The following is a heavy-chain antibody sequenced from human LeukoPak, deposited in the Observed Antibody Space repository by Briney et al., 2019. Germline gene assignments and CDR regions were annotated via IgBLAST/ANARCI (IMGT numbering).Heavy chain of an antibody. J-gene: IGHJ4*02. CDR3: ARPTDNWNEYYFDY. CDR1: GGSISSYY. D-gene: IGHD1-20*01. CDR2: IYYSGST. V-gene: IGHV4-59*01. Sequence: SETLSLTCTVSGGSISSYYWSWIRQPPGKGLEWIGYIYYSGSTNYNPFLKSRVTISVDTSKNQFSLKLSSVTAADTAVYYCARPTDNWNEYYFDYWGQGTLVTVSP.